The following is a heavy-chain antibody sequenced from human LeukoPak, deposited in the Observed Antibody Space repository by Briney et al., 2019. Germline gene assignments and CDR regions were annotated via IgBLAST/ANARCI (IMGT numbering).Heavy chain of an antibody. Sequence: ASVKVSCKASGGTFSSYAISWVRQAPGQGLEWMGWISAYNGNTNYAQKLQGRVTMTTDTSTSTAYMELRSLRSDDTAVYYCARDEYGYPGDYWGQGTLVTVSS. V-gene: IGHV1-18*01. CDR1: GGTFSSYA. D-gene: IGHD6-25*01. J-gene: IGHJ4*02. CDR3: ARDEYGYPGDY. CDR2: ISAYNGNT.